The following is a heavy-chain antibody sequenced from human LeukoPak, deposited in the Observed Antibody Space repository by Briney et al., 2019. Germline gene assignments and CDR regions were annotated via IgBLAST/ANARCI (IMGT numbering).Heavy chain of an antibody. Sequence: ASVKVSCKASGYTFTGYYMHWVRQAPGQGLEWMGWINPNSGGTNYAQKFQGRVTMTRDTSISTAYMELSRLRSDDTAVYYCARDYCSGGSCYGLLDYWGQGTLVTVSS. D-gene: IGHD2-15*01. CDR2: INPNSGGT. CDR1: GYTFTGYY. J-gene: IGHJ4*02. CDR3: ARDYCSGGSCYGLLDY. V-gene: IGHV1-2*02.